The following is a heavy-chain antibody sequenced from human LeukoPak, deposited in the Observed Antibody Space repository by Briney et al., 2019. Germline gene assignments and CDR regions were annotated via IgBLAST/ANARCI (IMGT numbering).Heavy chain of an antibody. CDR1: SGSISSYY. J-gene: IGHJ3*02. Sequence: KPSETLSLTCTVSSGSISSYYWSWIRQPPGKGLEWIWYIYYSGSTNYNPSLKSRVTISVDTSKNQFSLKLSSVTAADTAVYYCARGKTYYDISKDAFDIWGQGTMVTVSS. CDR3: ARGKTYYDISKDAFDI. V-gene: IGHV4-59*01. D-gene: IGHD3-22*01. CDR2: IYYSGST.